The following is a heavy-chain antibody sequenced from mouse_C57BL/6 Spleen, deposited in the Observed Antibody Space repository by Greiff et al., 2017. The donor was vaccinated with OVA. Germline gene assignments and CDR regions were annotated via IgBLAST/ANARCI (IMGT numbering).Heavy chain of an antibody. V-gene: IGHV1-80*01. CDR2: IYPGDGDT. Sequence: VQLQESGAELVKPGASVKISCKASGYAFSSYWMNWVKQRPGKGLEWIGQIYPGDGDTNYNGKFKGKATLTADKSSSTAYMQLSSLTSEHSAVYFCASLIYYDYEGYFDVWGTGTTVTVSS. J-gene: IGHJ1*03. CDR3: ASLIYYDYEGYFDV. CDR1: GYAFSSYW. D-gene: IGHD2-4*01.